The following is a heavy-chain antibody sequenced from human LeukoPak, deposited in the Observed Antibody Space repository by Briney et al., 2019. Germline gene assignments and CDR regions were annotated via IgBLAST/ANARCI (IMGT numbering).Heavy chain of an antibody. D-gene: IGHD1-26*01. V-gene: IGHV3-74*01. CDR2: INSEGGST. Sequence: GGSLRLSCAASGFTFSSYWMHWVRQAPGKGLVWVSRINSEGGSTSYAGSVKGRFTISRDNAKNTLYLQMNSLRAEDTAVYYCARDRSIVGATEDYWGQGTLVTVSS. CDR3: ARDRSIVGATEDY. CDR1: GFTFSSYW. J-gene: IGHJ4*02.